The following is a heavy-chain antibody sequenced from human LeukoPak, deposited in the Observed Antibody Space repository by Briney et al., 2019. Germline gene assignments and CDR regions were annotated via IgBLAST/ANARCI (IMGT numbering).Heavy chain of an antibody. CDR1: GFTFSTYS. V-gene: IGHV3-21*01. D-gene: IGHD1-1*01. CDR2: ISSGSSYI. J-gene: IGHJ6*03. Sequence: PGGSLRLSCAASGFTFSTYSMNWVRQAPGKGLGWVSSISSGSSYIYYADSVKGRFTISRDNAKKSLYLQMNSLRAEDTAVYYCARVNSGTSSRLYSYYYFMDVWGKGTAVTVSS. CDR3: ARVNSGTSSRLYSYYYFMDV.